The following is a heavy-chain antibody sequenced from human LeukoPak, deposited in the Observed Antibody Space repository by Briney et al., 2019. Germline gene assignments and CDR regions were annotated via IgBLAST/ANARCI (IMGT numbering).Heavy chain of an antibody. V-gene: IGHV3-9*01. D-gene: IGHD6-19*01. CDR3: AKDLVAVAGTGAGLDY. CDR1: GFTFDDYA. CDR2: ISWNSGSI. J-gene: IGHJ4*02. Sequence: GGSLRLSCAASGFTFDDYAMHWVRQAPGKGLEWVSGISWNSGSIGYADSVKGRFTISRDNAKNSLYLQMNSLRAEDTALYYCAKDLVAVAGTGAGLDYWGQGTLVTVSS.